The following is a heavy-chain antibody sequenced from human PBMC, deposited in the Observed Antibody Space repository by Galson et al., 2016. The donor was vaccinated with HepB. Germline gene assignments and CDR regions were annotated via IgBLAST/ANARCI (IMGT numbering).Heavy chain of an antibody. V-gene: IGHV3-13*01. J-gene: IGHJ6*02. Sequence: SLRLSCAASGFTFSSYDMHWVRQATGKGLEWVSAIGTAGDTYYPGSVKGRFTISRENAKNSLYLQMNSLSAGYTAEYYCPRGLRITMVRGVLYYYYGMDGWGQGTTVTVSS. D-gene: IGHD3-10*01. CDR1: GFTFSSYD. CDR3: PRGLRITMVRGVLYYYYGMDG. CDR2: IGTAGDT.